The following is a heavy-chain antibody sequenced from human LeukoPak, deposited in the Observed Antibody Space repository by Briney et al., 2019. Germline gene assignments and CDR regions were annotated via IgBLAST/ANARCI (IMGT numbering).Heavy chain of an antibody. J-gene: IGHJ4*02. CDR2: IYYSGST. CDR3: ARLVPAADG. V-gene: IGHV4-39*01. D-gene: IGHD2-2*01. Sequence: WGWLXXXXXKGLEWIGSIYYSGSTYSTPSLKSRVTISVDTSKNQFSLKLSSVTAADTAVYYCARLVPAADGWGQGTLVTVSS.